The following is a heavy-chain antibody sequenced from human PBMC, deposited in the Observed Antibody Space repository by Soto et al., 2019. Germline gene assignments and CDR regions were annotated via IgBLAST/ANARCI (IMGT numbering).Heavy chain of an antibody. CDR3: ARDGAAAGTIGGFDP. CDR1: GGSISSGGYY. V-gene: IGHV4-31*03. CDR2: IYYSGST. D-gene: IGHD6-13*01. J-gene: IGHJ5*02. Sequence: TLSLTCPVSGGSISSGGYYWSWIRQHPGKGLEWIGYIYYSGSTYYNPSLKSRVTISVDTSKNQFSLKLSSVTAADTAVYYCARDGAAAGTIGGFDPWGQGTRVTVPQ.